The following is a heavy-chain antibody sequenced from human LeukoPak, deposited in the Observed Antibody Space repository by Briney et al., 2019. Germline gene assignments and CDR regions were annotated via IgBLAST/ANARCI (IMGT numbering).Heavy chain of an antibody. V-gene: IGHV1-69*05. J-gene: IGHJ4*02. CDR2: IIPIFGTA. D-gene: IGHD6-6*01. CDR3: ARDWPEYSGSYFDY. Sequence: SVKVSCKASGGTFSSYAISWVRQAPGQGLEWMGRIIPIFGTANYAQNFQGRVTITTDESTSTAYMELSSLRSEDTAVYYCARDWPEYSGSYFDYWGQGTLVTVSS. CDR1: GGTFSSYA.